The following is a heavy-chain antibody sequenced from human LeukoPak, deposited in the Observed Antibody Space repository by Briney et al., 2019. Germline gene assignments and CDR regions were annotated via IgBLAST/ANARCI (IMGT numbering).Heavy chain of an antibody. Sequence: ASVKVSCKASGYTFTSYDINGVRQATGQGRECMGWMNPNSGNTGYAQKFQGRVTMTRNTSISTAYMELSSLRPEDTAVYYCARDFPRSTSCLGYWGQGTLVTVSS. V-gene: IGHV1-8*01. J-gene: IGHJ4*02. D-gene: IGHD2-2*01. CDR1: GYTFTSYD. CDR2: MNPNSGNT. CDR3: ARDFPRSTSCLGY.